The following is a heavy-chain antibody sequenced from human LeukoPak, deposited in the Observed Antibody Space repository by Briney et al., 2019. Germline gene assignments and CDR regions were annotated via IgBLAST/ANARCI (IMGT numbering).Heavy chain of an antibody. CDR1: GYTFTSYD. CDR3: AKAPVTTCSGAYCYPFDY. J-gene: IGHJ4*02. V-gene: IGHV1-8*03. Sequence: ASVKVSCKASGYTFTSYDINWVRQATGQGLEWMGWMNPNSGNTGYAQKFQGRVTITRNTSISTAYMELSSLRSEDAAVYYCAKAPVTTCSGAYCYPFDYWGQGTLVTVSS. D-gene: IGHD2-21*01. CDR2: MNPNSGNT.